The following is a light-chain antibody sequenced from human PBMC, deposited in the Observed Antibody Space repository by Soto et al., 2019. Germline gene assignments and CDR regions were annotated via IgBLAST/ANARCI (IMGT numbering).Light chain of an antibody. V-gene: IGKV1-5*01. Sequence: DIPMTQSPSTLSASVGDRVTITCRASQSIGSWLAWYQQKPGKAPKLLIYDASSLESGVPSSFSGSGSGTEFTLTISSLQPDDFATYYCQQSYRTPHTFGQGTKLETK. CDR2: DAS. CDR3: QQSYRTPHT. J-gene: IGKJ2*01. CDR1: QSIGSW.